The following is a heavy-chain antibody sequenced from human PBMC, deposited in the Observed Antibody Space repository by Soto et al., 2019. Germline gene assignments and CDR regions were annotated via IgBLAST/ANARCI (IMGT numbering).Heavy chain of an antibody. CDR3: ARDDVDTAMVGVFDY. CDR1: GYTFTSYG. J-gene: IGHJ4*02. V-gene: IGHV1-18*01. Sequence: QVQLVQSGAEVKKPGASVKVSCKASGYTFTSYGIIWVRQAPGQGLEWMGWISAYNGNTNYAQKLQGRVTMTTDTSTSTAYMELRSLRSDDAAVYYCARDDVDTAMVGVFDYWGQGTLVTVSS. CDR2: ISAYNGNT. D-gene: IGHD5-18*01.